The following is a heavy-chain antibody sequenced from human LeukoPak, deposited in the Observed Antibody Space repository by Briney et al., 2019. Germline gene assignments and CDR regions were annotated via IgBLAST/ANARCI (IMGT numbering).Heavy chain of an antibody. CDR3: ASTRRAAVAGRFDS. J-gene: IGHJ4*02. D-gene: IGHD6-19*01. Sequence: LETLSLTCIGSGASMSSNYWSWIRQPPGKGREWIGYIYHSGNTNYSPSLESRVTMSVDESKNQFSLRVHFVSAGDTAVYYCASTRRAAVAGRFDSWGEGTLVTVSS. V-gene: IGHV4-4*09. CDR1: GASMSSNY. CDR2: IYHSGNT.